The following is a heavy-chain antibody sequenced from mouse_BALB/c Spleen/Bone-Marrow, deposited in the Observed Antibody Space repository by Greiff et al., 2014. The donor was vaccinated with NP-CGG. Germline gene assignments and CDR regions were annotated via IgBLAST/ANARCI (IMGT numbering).Heavy chain of an antibody. Sequence: LVKTGASVKISCKASGYSFTGYYMHWVKQSHGKSLEWIGYISCYNGATTYNQNFKGKATFTVDTSSSTAYMQFNSLTSEDSAVYYCVRRWNPIVYYAMDYWGQGTSVTVSS. CDR1: GYSFTGYY. V-gene: IGHV1S34*01. CDR3: VRRWNPIVYYAMDY. CDR2: ISCYNGAT. D-gene: IGHD2-3*01. J-gene: IGHJ4*01.